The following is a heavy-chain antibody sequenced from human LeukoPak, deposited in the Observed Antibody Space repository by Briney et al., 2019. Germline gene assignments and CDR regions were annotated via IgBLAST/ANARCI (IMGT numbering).Heavy chain of an antibody. V-gene: IGHV3-48*01. Sequence: GGSLRLSCAASEFTFSSYSMNWVRQAPGKGLEWVSYITNSGNSKSYADSVKGRFTISRDNTKNSLYLQMNGLRAEDTAVYYGARARPLVVVKDYYYHGMDVWGQGTTVTVSS. CDR2: ITNSGNSK. J-gene: IGHJ6*02. CDR3: ARARPLVVVKDYYYHGMDV. CDR1: EFTFSSYS. D-gene: IGHD3-22*01.